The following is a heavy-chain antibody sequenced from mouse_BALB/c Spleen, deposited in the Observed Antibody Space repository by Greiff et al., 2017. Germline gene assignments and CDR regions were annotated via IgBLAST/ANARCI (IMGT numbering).Heavy chain of an antibody. V-gene: IGHV5-17*02. Sequence: EVMLVESGGGLVQPGGSRKLSCAASGFTFSSFGMHWVRQAPEKGLEWVAYISSGSSTIYYADTVKGRFTISRDNPKNTLFLQMTSLRSEDTAMYYCAGSGSSYLSYWYFDVWGAGTTVTVSS. CDR1: GFTFSSFG. J-gene: IGHJ1*01. D-gene: IGHD1-1*01. CDR3: AGSGSSYLSYWYFDV. CDR2: ISSGSSTI.